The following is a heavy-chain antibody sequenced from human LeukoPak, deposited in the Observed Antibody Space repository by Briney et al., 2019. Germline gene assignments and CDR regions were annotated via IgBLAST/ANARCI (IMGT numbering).Heavy chain of an antibody. CDR1: GGSISSSSYY. CDR2: IYYSGST. J-gene: IGHJ4*02. D-gene: IGHD3-10*01. CDR3: ATPLWFGEPAS. Sequence: SETLSLTCTVSGGSISSSSYYWGWIRQPPGKGLEWIGSIYYSGSTYYNPSLKSRVTISVDTSKNQFSLKLSSVTAADTAVYYCATPLWFGEPASWGQGTLVTVSS. V-gene: IGHV4-39*01.